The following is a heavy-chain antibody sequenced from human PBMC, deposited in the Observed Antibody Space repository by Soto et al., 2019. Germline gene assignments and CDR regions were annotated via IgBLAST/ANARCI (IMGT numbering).Heavy chain of an antibody. Sequence: QLQLQESGSGLVKPSQTLSLTCAVSGGSISSGGYSWSWIRQPPGKGLEWIGYIYHSGSTYYNPSLKGRGTKSVDRAQNQFSLKLSSGTAADTAVYYWARVPDVWGQGTTVTVSS. CDR1: GGSISSGGYS. J-gene: IGHJ6*02. V-gene: IGHV4-30-2*01. CDR3: ARVPDV. CDR2: IYHSGST.